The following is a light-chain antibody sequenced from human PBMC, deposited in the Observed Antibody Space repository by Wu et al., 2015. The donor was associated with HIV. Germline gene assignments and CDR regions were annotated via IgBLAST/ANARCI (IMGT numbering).Light chain of an antibody. Sequence: DIQMTQSPSSLSASVGDRVTITCRASQSITNYLNWYQQKAGRAPKLLIYGASSLQSGVPSRFSGSGSGTHFTLTITSLQPEDFATYYCQQSYSAPYTFGGRDQGWRSN. CDR1: QSITNY. V-gene: IGKV1-39*01. CDR3: QQSYSAPYT. CDR2: GAS. J-gene: IGKJ4*01.